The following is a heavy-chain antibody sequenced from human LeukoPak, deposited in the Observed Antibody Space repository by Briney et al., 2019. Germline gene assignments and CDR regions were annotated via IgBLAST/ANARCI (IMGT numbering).Heavy chain of an antibody. CDR2: IYPGDSGP. J-gene: IGHJ3*01. V-gene: IGHV5-51*01. CDR3: GMSGDRVPLQDDVFDV. CDR1: GYSFTGYC. Sequence: GESLKISCKVSGYSFTGYCIGWVRQMPGKGLEWMGIIYPGDSGPTYSPSFQGQVTISVAKSINTAYLQWSSLQASDTAMYYCGMSGDRVPLQDDVFDVWGQGTMVTVS. D-gene: IGHD5/OR15-5a*01.